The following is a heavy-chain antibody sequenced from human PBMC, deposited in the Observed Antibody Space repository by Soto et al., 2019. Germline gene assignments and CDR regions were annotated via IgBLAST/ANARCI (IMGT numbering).Heavy chain of an antibody. CDR3: ARDDSGYFDY. V-gene: IGHV4-30-4*01. CDR2: VYYRGSI. J-gene: IGHJ4*02. CDR1: GDSISSPDYY. Sequence: SETLSLTCTVSGDSISSPDYYWSWIRQAPGKGLELIGYVYYRGSIYYTPSFESRVSISIDTSKNQFSLKLSSVTAADTAVYYCARDDSGYFDYWGQGTLVTVSS. D-gene: IGHD2-21*02.